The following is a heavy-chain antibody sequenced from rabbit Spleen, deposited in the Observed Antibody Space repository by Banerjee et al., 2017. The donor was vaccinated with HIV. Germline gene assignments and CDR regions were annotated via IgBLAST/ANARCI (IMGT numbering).Heavy chain of an antibody. CDR3: ARDLIGSGNSVVYFDL. J-gene: IGHJ4*01. Sequence: EESGGDLVKPEGSLTLTCTASGFSFSSSYWICWVRQAPGKGLEWIACIYTGGGKTWYASWVKGRFTISKTSSTTATLQMTSLTAADTATYFCARDLIGSGNSVVYFDLWGPGTLVTVS. D-gene: IGHD1-1*01. CDR2: IYTGGGKT. CDR1: GFSFSSSYW. V-gene: IGHV1S45*01.